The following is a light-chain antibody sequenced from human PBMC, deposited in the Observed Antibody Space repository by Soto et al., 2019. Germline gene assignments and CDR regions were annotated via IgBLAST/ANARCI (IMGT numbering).Light chain of an antibody. CDR1: QGIRND. Sequence: AIQITQSPSSLSASVGDRVTITCRASQGIRNDLGWYQQKPGKDPKLLIYDASSLESGVPSRFSGTGSGTDFNLTIRRLQPEDFATYEGQQLNNYTLTVCGLTKVEI. CDR2: DAS. J-gene: IGKJ4*01. CDR3: QQLNNYTLT. V-gene: IGKV1D-13*01.